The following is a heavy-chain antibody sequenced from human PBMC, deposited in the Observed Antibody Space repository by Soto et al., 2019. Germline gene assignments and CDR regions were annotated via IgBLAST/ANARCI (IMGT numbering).Heavy chain of an antibody. J-gene: IGHJ3*02. V-gene: IGHV4-34*01. CDR3: ASRFKYYYDSSGSGQGAFDI. CDR1: GGSFSGYY. CDR2: INHSGST. D-gene: IGHD3-22*01. Sequence: SETLSLTCAVYGGSFSGYYWSWIRQPPGKGLEWIGEINHSGSTNYNPSLKSRVTISVDTSKNQFSLKLSSVTAADTAVYYCASRFKYYYDSSGSGQGAFDIWGQGTMVTVSS.